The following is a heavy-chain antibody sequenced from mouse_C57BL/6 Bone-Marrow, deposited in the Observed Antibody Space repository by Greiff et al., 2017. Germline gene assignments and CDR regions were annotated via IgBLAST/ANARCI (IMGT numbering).Heavy chain of an antibody. D-gene: IGHD1-1*01. Sequence: GGGLVQPNGSLKLSCAASGFTFNTYAMHWVRQAPGKGLEWVARIRSKSSNYATYYADSVKDRFTISRDDSQSMLYLQMNNLKTEDTAMYYCVREFHGSSWFAYWGQGTLVTVSA. V-gene: IGHV10-3*01. CDR3: VREFHGSSWFAY. J-gene: IGHJ3*01. CDR1: GFTFNTYA. CDR2: IRSKSSNYAT.